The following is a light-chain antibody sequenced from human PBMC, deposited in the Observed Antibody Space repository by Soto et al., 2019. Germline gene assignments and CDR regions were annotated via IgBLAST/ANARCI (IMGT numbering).Light chain of an antibody. J-gene: IGKJ2*01. CDR3: QQYGSSPYT. Sequence: EIVLTQSPCTLSLSPGERVTLSCRASQSVSSSYLAWYQQTPGQAPRLLIYGASSRATGLPDRFSGSGSGTDFTLTISRLEPEDFAVYYCQQYGSSPYTFGQGTKLEIK. V-gene: IGKV3-20*01. CDR1: QSVSSSY. CDR2: GAS.